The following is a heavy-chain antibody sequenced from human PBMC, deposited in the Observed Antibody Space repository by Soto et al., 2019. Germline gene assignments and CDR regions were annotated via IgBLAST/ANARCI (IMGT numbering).Heavy chain of an antibody. J-gene: IGHJ3*02. D-gene: IGHD3-16*01. V-gene: IGHV3-23*01. CDR3: AKGGYYSLFDI. Sequence: RGSLRLSCVASGFPCSSYAMSWFRQTPGKGLEWVSGISGSGGRTYYADSVKGRFTISRDNSNNTLSLQMHILRVEDTAVYFCAKGGYYSLFDIWGQGTMVTVSS. CDR1: GFPCSSYA. CDR2: ISGSGGRT.